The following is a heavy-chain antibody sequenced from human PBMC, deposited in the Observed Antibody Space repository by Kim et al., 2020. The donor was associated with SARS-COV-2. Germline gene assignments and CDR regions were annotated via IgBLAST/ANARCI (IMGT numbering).Heavy chain of an antibody. J-gene: IGHJ5*02. Sequence: YYTPSLKSRVTISVDTSKNQFSLKLSSVTAADTAVYYCARASADPNWFDPWGQGTLVTVSS. V-gene: IGHV4-31*02. CDR3: ARASADPNWFDP. D-gene: IGHD3-10*01.